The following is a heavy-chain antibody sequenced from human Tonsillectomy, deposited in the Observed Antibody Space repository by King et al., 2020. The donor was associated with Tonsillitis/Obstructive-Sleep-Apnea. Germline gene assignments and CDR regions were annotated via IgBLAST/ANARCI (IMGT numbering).Heavy chain of an antibody. V-gene: IGHV5-51*01. Sequence: VQLVESGAEVKKPGESLKISCKGSGYSFTNYWIGWVRQMPGKGLEWMGIIYPGDSDTKYSPSFQGQVTISADKSISTVYLQWSSLKASDTAMYYCARQQALAGTVLHYFDSWGQGTLVTVSS. CDR3: ARQQALAGTVLHYFDS. CDR1: GYSFTNYW. D-gene: IGHD6-19*01. CDR2: IYPGDSDT. J-gene: IGHJ4*02.